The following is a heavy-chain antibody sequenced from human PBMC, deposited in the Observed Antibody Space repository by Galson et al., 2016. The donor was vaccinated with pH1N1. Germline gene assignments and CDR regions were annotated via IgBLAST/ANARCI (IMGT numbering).Heavy chain of an antibody. CDR2: VIAIFNTP. V-gene: IGHV1-69*13. CDR3: ATTRWTPSQGVISQFFAQ. D-gene: IGHD4-23*01. CDR1: GDTFNSYA. J-gene: IGHJ4*02. Sequence: SVKVSCKASGDTFNSYAFNWVRQAPGQGLEWMGRVIAIFNTPNYAREFQGRVTITADESTSTADMELSSLRSEDTAVYYCATTRWTPSQGVISQFFAQWGQGTQVTVSS.